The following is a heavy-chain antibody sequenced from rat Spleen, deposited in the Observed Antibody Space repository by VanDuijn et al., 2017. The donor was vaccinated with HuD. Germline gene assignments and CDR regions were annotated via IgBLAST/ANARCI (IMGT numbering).Heavy chain of an antibody. D-gene: IGHD1-11*01. CDR1: GFTFNNYG. CDR2: ISYDGIST. J-gene: IGHJ2*01. V-gene: IGHV5-29*01. CDR3: TTDGYYVY. Sequence: EVQLVESGGGLVQPGRSLKLSCAASGFTFNNYGMAWVRQAPAKGLEWVAAISYDGISTYYRDSVKGRFTISRDNAKSTLYLQMDSLRSEDTATYFCTTDGYYVYWGQGVMVTVSS.